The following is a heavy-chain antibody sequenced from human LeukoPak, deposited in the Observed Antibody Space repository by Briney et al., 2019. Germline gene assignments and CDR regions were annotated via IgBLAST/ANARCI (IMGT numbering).Heavy chain of an antibody. CDR3: AREYSSSSGRLYDY. V-gene: IGHV1-2*02. D-gene: IGHD6-6*01. CDR2: IAPNSGGT. J-gene: IGHJ4*02. CDR1: GYTFTGYH. Sequence: GASVKVSCKASGYTFTGYHTHWVRQAPGQGLEWMGWIAPNSGGTNYAQKFQGRVTMTRDTSISTAYMEVSRLRSDDTAVYYCAREYSSSSGRLYDYWGQGTLVTVSS.